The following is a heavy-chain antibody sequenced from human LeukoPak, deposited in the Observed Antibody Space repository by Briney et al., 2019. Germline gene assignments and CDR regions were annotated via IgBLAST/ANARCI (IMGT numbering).Heavy chain of an antibody. D-gene: IGHD3-3*01. J-gene: IGHJ4*02. V-gene: IGHV4-31*03. Sequence: PSETLSLTCTVSGGSISGGGYCWTWIRQHPGKGLEGIGYIYYSGSTYYNPSLKSRVIISVDTSKNQFSLKLSSVTAADTAVYYCARDNGSGQISLPHFDYWGQGTLVTVSS. CDR2: IYYSGST. CDR1: GGSISGGGYC. CDR3: ARDNGSGQISLPHFDY.